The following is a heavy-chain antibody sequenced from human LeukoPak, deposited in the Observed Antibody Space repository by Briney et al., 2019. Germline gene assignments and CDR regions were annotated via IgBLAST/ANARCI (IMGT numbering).Heavy chain of an antibody. CDR2: MNPNSGNT. D-gene: IGHD5-18*01. CDR3: ARGKTWIQLWLLPYYYMDV. V-gene: IGHV1-8*03. CDR1: GYTFTGYY. Sequence: ASVKVSCKASGYTFTGYYMHWVRQATGQGLEWMGWMNPNSGNTGYAQKFQGRVTITRNTSISTAYMELSSLRSEDTAVYYCARGKTWIQLWLLPYYYMDVWGKGTTVTVSS. J-gene: IGHJ6*03.